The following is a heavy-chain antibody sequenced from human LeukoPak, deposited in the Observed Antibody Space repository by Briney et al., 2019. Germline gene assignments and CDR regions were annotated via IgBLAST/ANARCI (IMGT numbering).Heavy chain of an antibody. CDR2: MYYSGNT. CDR1: GGSISSDSHY. J-gene: IGHJ4*02. Sequence: ASETLSLTCIVSGGSISSDSHYLGWIRHPPGKGLEWIGTMYYSGNTYYNPSLKSRVTISVDTSKNQFSLKLSSVTAADTAVYYCARRYSNYFFDYWGQGTLVTVSS. V-gene: IGHV4-39*07. D-gene: IGHD4-11*01. CDR3: ARRYSNYFFDY.